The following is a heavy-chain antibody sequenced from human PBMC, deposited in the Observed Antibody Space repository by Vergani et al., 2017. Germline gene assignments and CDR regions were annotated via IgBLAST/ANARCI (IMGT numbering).Heavy chain of an antibody. Sequence: EVQLVESGGGLVQPGRSLRLSCAASGFTVSTNYMSWVRQAPGKGLEWVSVISSGGSTYYADSVKGRFTISRDNSKNTLYLQMNSLRAEDTAVYYCAKIAAPEVSNDYWGQGTLLTVSS. CDR1: GFTVSTNY. CDR3: AKIAAPEVSNDY. V-gene: IGHV3-53*01. J-gene: IGHJ4*02. CDR2: ISSGGST. D-gene: IGHD2/OR15-2a*01.